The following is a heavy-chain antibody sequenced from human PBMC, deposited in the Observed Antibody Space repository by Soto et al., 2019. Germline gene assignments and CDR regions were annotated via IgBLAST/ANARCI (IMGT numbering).Heavy chain of an antibody. J-gene: IGHJ3*02. CDR1: GFPFSFYG. CDR2: IVSDGSAI. V-gene: IGHV3-33*01. CDR3: ARDDAFDNENGFDM. Sequence: PGWSLRVSCAVAGFPFSFYGFHWVRQSPGKGLEWLGVIVSDGSAIYHADSLEGRFFISRDNSKDILYLQMNSLRVEDTAVYYCARDDAFDNENGFDMWGQGTMVTVSS. D-gene: IGHD3-3*02.